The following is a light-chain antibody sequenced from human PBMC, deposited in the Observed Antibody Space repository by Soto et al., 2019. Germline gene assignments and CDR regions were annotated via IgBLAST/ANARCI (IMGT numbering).Light chain of an antibody. CDR3: QQYNNWPLYT. CDR2: YAS. V-gene: IGKV3-15*01. Sequence: EIVMTQSPATLSVSPGERATLSCRASQSVTSNLAWYQQKPGQAPRLLIYYASMRATGIPARFSGSGSGTEFTLTISSLQSEDFAVYYWQQYNNWPLYTFGQGTKLEIK. CDR1: QSVTSN. J-gene: IGKJ2*01.